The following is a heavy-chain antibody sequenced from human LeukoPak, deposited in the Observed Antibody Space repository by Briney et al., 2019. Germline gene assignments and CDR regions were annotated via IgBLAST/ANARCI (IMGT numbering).Heavy chain of an antibody. CDR1: GFTFSSYA. Sequence: GGSLRLSCAASGFTFSSYAMSWVRQAPGKGLEWVSAISGSGGSTYYADSVKGRFTISSDNSKNTLYLQMNSLRAEDTAVYYWAKGKYSSSWRDYYYYLDVWGKRTTGTVSS. CDR3: AKGKYSSSWRDYYYYLDV. V-gene: IGHV3-23*01. D-gene: IGHD6-13*01. J-gene: IGHJ6*03. CDR2: ISGSGGST.